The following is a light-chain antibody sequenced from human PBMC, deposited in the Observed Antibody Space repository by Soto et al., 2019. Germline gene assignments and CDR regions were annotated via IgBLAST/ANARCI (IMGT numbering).Light chain of an antibody. Sequence: MVMTQSPATLSVSXGERATLSCRASQSVSSSYLAWYQQKPGQAPRLLIYGASSRATGIPDRFSGSGSGTDFTLTISRLEPEDFAVYYCQQYGSSGTFGQGTKVDIK. CDR2: GAS. CDR3: QQYGSSGT. CDR1: QSVSSSY. J-gene: IGKJ1*01. V-gene: IGKV3-20*01.